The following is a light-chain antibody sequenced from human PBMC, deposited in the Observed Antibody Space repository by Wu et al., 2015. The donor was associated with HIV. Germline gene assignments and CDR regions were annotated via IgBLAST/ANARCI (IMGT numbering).Light chain of an antibody. Sequence: DIQMIQSPSSLSASVGDRVTITCRTSQNINSYLNWYQQRPGKAPKLLIFSTFNLQPGVPSRFSGSRSGTDFTLTISSLQPEDVATYYCQKYNTAPWTFGQGTKVEMK. CDR2: STF. V-gene: IGKV1-39*01. CDR3: QKYNTAPWT. CDR1: QNINSY. J-gene: IGKJ1*01.